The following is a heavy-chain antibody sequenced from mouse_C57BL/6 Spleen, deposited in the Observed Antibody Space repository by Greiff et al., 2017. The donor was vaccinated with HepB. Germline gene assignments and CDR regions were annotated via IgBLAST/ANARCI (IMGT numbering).Heavy chain of an antibody. CDR1: GYAFSSYW. D-gene: IGHD2-3*01. J-gene: IGHJ2*01. CDR3: ARRGGYYVFDY. V-gene: IGHV1-80*01. CDR2: IYPGDGDT. Sequence: VKLMESGAELVKPGASVKISCKASGYAFSSYWMNWVKQRPGKGLEWIGQIYPGDGDTNYNGKFKGKATLTADKSSSTAYMQLSSLTSEDSAVYFCARRGGYYVFDYWGQGTTLTVSS.